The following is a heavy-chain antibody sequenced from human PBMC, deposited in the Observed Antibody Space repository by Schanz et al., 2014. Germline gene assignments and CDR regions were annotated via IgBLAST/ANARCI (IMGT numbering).Heavy chain of an antibody. D-gene: IGHD5-12*01. Sequence: VQLVESGGGVVQPGRSLRLSCAASGFTFSSYAMHWVRQAPGRGLQWVSTISGSGGNTYYAESAKGRFSISRDNSKNTLYLQMNSLRAEDTAVYYCAKLRYDYVSGDYWGQGTLVTVSS. CDR3: AKLRYDYVSGDY. CDR1: GFTFSSYA. CDR2: ISGSGGNT. V-gene: IGHV3-23*04. J-gene: IGHJ4*02.